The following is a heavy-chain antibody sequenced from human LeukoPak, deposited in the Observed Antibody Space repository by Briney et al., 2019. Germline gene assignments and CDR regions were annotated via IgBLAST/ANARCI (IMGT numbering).Heavy chain of an antibody. CDR3: ASSGSYRFDY. J-gene: IGHJ4*02. CDR1: GFTFSSYS. Sequence: GGSLRLSCAASGFTFSSYSMNWVRQAPGKGLEWVSHITASGTAMLYADSVKGRFTISRDNAKNSLYLQMNSLRDEDTAVYYCASSGSYRFDYWGQGTLVTVSS. D-gene: IGHD1-26*01. V-gene: IGHV3-48*02. CDR2: ITASGTAM.